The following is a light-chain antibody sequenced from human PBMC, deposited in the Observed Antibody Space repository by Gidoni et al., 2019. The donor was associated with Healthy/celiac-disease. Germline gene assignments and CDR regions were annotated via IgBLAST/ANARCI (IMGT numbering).Light chain of an antibody. CDR1: QSVSSY. J-gene: IGKJ1*01. CDR2: DAS. Sequence: EIVLTQSPATLSLSPGERATLSYRSSQSVSSYLAWYQQKPGQAPSLLIYDASNRATGIPARFSGSWSGTDFTLTISSLEPEDFAVYYCQQRSNWPPWTFGQGTKVEIK. CDR3: QQRSNWPPWT. V-gene: IGKV3-11*01.